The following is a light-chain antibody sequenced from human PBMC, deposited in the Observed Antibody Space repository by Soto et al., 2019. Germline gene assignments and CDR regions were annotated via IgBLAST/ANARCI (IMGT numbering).Light chain of an antibody. CDR2: KAS. V-gene: IGKV1-5*03. CDR3: QQLNKYTST. J-gene: IGKJ4*01. CDR1: QSITGW. Sequence: DIQMPQSPSTLSAYVGARVTLTCRASQSITGWLAWFQQKPGKAPKLLISKASNLESGVPSRFSGSGSGTDCTLTISSLQPEDFATDDCQQLNKYTSTFGGGTKVDIK.